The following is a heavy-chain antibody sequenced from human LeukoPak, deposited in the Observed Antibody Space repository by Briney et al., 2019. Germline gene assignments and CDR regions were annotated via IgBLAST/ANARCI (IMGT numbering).Heavy chain of an antibody. J-gene: IGHJ4*02. CDR1: GGSISNNNYY. CDR2: IYYSGST. D-gene: IGHD3-9*01. CDR3: ARRLVIIPTLDY. Sequence: SETLSLTCTVSGGSISNNNYYWGWIRQPPGKGLDWIGSIYYSGSTHYHPSLKSRVTISVDTSKNQLSLKLSSVTAADTAVYCCARRLVIIPTLDYWGQGTLVTVSS. V-gene: IGHV4-39*01.